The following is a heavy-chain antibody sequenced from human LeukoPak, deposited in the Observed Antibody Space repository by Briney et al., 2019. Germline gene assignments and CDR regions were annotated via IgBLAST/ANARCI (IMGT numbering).Heavy chain of an antibody. D-gene: IGHD3-3*01. V-gene: IGHV4-34*01. CDR2: INHSGST. J-gene: IGHJ6*02. Sequence: SETLSLTCAVYGGSFSGYYWSWIRQPPGKGLEWIGEINHSGSTNYNPSLKSRVTISVDTSKNQFSLKLSSVTAADTAVYYRARGDWSGYFPLPPYYYYYGMDVWGQGTTVTVSS. CDR3: ARGDWSGYFPLPPYYYYYGMDV. CDR1: GGSFSGYY.